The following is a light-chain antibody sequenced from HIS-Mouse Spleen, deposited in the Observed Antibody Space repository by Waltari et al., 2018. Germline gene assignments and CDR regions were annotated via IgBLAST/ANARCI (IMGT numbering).Light chain of an antibody. CDR1: SLRSYY. V-gene: IGLV3-19*01. CDR2: GQN. Sequence: SSELTQDPAVSVALGQTVRITCQGDSLRSYYASWYQQKPGQAPVLLIYGQNNRPSGVPDRFSGSSSGKTASVNMTGAQAEDEADYYCNARDSSGNHVGFGGGTKLAVL. J-gene: IGLJ2*01. CDR3: NARDSSGNHVG.